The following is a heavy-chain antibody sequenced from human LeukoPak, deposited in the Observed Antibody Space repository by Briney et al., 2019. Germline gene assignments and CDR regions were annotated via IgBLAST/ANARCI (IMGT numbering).Heavy chain of an antibody. CDR1: GFTVSSNY. J-gene: IGHJ4*02. CDR3: ARDPVVPAAMQAYFDY. V-gene: IGHV3-53*01. Sequence: GGSLRLSCAASGFTVSSNYMSWVRQAPGKGLEWVSDFYSGSSTYYAESVKGRFTISRDNSKNTLYLQMNSLRGEDTAVYYCARDPVVPAAMQAYFDYWGQGTLVTVSS. D-gene: IGHD2-2*01. CDR2: FYSGSST.